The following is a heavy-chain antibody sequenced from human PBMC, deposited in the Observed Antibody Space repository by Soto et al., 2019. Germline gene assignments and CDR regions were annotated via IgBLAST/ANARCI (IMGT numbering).Heavy chain of an antibody. CDR2: ISGSGGST. CDR3: GTWIQLWSHYYYYGMDV. J-gene: IGHJ6*02. D-gene: IGHD5-18*01. Sequence: PGGSLRLSCAASGVTFSSYARSWVRQAPGKGLEWVAAISGSGGSTYYADSVKGLFTISRDNSKHTLYLQMKSLRAEATAVYSCGTWIQLWSHYYYYGMDVWGQGTTVTVSS. V-gene: IGHV3-23*01. CDR1: GVTFSSYA.